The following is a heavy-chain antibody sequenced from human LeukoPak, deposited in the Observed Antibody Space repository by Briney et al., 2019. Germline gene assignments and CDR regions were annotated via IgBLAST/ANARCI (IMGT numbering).Heavy chain of an antibody. CDR3: ASGGSGWFSEAGYFDY. J-gene: IGHJ4*02. V-gene: IGHV4-34*01. CDR1: GGSFSGYY. D-gene: IGHD6-19*01. CDR2: INHSGST. Sequence: ETLSLTCAVYGGSFSGYYWSWIRPPPGKGLEWIGEINHSGSTNYNPSLKSRVTISVDTSKNQFSLKLSSVTAADTAVYYCASGGSGWFSEAGYFDYWGQGTLVTVSS.